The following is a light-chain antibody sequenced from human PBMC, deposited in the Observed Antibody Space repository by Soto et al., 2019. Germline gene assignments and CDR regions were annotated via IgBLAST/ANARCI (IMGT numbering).Light chain of an antibody. CDR2: GAS. J-gene: IGKJ1*01. Sequence: EIVMTQSPATLSVSPGERATLSCRASQSVSRNLAWYQQKPDQAPRLLIYGASTRATGIPARFSGSGSGTEFTLTLSSLQSEDFEVYYCQQYNNWPRTLGKGTTVAIK. V-gene: IGKV3-15*01. CDR1: QSVSRN. CDR3: QQYNNWPRT.